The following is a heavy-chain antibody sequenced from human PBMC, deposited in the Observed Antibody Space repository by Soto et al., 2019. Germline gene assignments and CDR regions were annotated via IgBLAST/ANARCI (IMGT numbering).Heavy chain of an antibody. J-gene: IGHJ6*02. D-gene: IGHD3-3*01. Sequence: GGSLRLSCAASGFTFSSYAMSWVRQAPGKGLEWVSAISGSGGSTYYADSVKGRFTISRDNSKNTLYLQMNSLRAEDTAVYYCAAVPDYDFDNYGMDVWGQGTTVTVSS. CDR3: AAVPDYDFDNYGMDV. CDR2: ISGSGGST. CDR1: GFTFSSYA. V-gene: IGHV3-23*01.